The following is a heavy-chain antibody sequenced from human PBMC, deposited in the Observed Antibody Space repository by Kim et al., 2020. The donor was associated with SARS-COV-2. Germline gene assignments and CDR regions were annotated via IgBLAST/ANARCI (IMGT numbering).Heavy chain of an antibody. CDR3: TTDLERVFEYYDSSGYTPGLRSHAFDI. V-gene: IGHV3-15*01. Sequence: GGSLRLSCAASGFTFSNAWMSWVRQAPGKGLEWVGRIKSKTDGGTTDYAAPVKGRFTISRDDSKNTLYLQMNSLKTEDTAVYYCTTDLERVFEYYDSSGYTPGLRSHAFDIWGQGTMVTVSS. CDR1: GFTFSNAW. D-gene: IGHD3-22*01. J-gene: IGHJ3*02. CDR2: IKSKTDGGTT.